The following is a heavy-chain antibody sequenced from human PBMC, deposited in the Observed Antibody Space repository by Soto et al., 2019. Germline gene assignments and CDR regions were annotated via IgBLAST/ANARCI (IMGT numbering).Heavy chain of an antibody. D-gene: IGHD3-16*02. J-gene: IGHJ4*02. Sequence: SETLSLTCTVSGGSVSSGSYYWSWIRQPPGKGLEWIGYIYYSGSTNYNPSLKSRVTISVDTSKNQFSLKLSSVTAADTAVYYCAREGGDYVWGSYRYNCFDYWGQGTLVTVSS. CDR3: AREGGDYVWGSYRYNCFDY. CDR1: GGSVSSGSYY. CDR2: IYYSGST. V-gene: IGHV4-61*01.